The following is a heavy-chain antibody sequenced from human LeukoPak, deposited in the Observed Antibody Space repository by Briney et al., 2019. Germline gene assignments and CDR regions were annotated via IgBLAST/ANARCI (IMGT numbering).Heavy chain of an antibody. CDR3: RAPGPAFDI. CDR2: ISYDGSNK. Sequence: GGSLRLSCAASGFTFSSYAMHWVRQAPGKGLEWVAVISYDGSNKYYADSVKGRFTISRDNSKNTLYLQMNSLRAEDTAVYYARAPGPAFDIWGQGTMVTASS. CDR1: GFTFSSYA. J-gene: IGHJ3*02. V-gene: IGHV3-30-3*01. D-gene: IGHD3-10*01.